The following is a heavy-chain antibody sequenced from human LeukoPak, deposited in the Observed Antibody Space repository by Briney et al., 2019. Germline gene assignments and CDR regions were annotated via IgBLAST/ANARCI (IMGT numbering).Heavy chain of an antibody. Sequence: ASVKVSCKASGYTFTGYYMHWVRQAPGQGLEWMGWINPNSGGTNYAQKFQGRVTMTRDTSISTAYMELSRPRSDDTAVYYCARVSSGYVGYWGQGTLVTVSS. V-gene: IGHV1-2*02. D-gene: IGHD5-12*01. CDR2: INPNSGGT. J-gene: IGHJ4*02. CDR1: GYTFTGYY. CDR3: ARVSSGYVGY.